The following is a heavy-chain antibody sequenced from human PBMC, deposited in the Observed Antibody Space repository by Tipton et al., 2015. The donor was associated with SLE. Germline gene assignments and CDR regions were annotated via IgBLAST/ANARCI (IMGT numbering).Heavy chain of an antibody. CDR1: GGSISSYY. V-gene: IGHV4-34*01. Sequence: TLSLTCTVSGGSISSYYWSWIRQPPGKGLEWIGEINHSGSTNYNPSLKSRVTIPVDTSKNQFSLKLSSVTAADTAVYYCAGDLSSGFPDVWGKGTTVTVSS. CDR2: INHSGST. J-gene: IGHJ6*04. D-gene: IGHD3-22*01. CDR3: AGDLSSGFPDV.